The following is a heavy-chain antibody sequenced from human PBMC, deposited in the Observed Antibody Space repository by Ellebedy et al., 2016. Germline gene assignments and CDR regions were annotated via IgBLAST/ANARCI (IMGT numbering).Heavy chain of an antibody. V-gene: IGHV4-4*07. Sequence: SETLSLXXTVSGASINSYYWNWIRQPAGKGLEWLGRIYTSGSTNFNPSFKNRVTMPVDTSKNEFSLKLSSVTAADTAAYYCARGRKVGTTDLDYWGQGTQVTVSS. CDR3: ARGRKVGTTDLDY. D-gene: IGHD1-26*01. J-gene: IGHJ4*02. CDR2: IYTSGST. CDR1: GASINSYY.